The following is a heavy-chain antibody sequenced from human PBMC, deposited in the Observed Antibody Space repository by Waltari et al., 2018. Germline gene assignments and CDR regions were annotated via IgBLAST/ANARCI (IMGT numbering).Heavy chain of an antibody. V-gene: IGHV3-72*01. CDR2: TRNKENSYST. J-gene: IGHJ6*02. CDR3: VRSYTASPMDV. Sequence: EVQLLASGGDLVHPGGSLRLSCAGSGFTFSDHYIAWVRQAPGKGLEWLGLTRNKENSYSTVYAASVKGRFTISRDDSKNLAYLQMNSLRIEDTAIYYCVRSYTASPMDVWGQGTTVTVSS. CDR1: GFTFSDHY. D-gene: IGHD2-2*02.